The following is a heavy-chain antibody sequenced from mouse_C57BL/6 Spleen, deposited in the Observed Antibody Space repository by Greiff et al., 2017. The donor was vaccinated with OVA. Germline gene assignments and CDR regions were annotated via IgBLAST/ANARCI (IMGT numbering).Heavy chain of an antibody. CDR1: GYTFTDYN. V-gene: IGHV1-22*01. Sequence: VQLQQSGPELVKPGASVKMSCKASGYTFTDYNMHWVKQSHGKSLEWIGYINPNNGGTSYNQKFKGKATLTVNKSSSTAYMELRSLTSEDSAVYYCARTYGNYVDWFAYWGQGTLVTVSA. D-gene: IGHD2-1*01. CDR2: INPNNGGT. CDR3: ARTYGNYVDWFAY. J-gene: IGHJ3*01.